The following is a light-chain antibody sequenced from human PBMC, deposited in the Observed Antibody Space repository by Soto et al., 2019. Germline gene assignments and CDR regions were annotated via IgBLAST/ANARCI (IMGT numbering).Light chain of an antibody. CDR2: EVS. CDR1: SSDVGGYNY. Sequence: QSALTQPASVSGSPGQSITISCTGTSSDVGGYNYVSWYQQHPGKAPKLMIYEVSNRPSGVSNRFSGSKSGNRASLTISGLQAEDEADYYCSSYTSSNTLGVFGTGTKVTVL. CDR3: SSYTSSNTLGV. J-gene: IGLJ1*01. V-gene: IGLV2-14*01.